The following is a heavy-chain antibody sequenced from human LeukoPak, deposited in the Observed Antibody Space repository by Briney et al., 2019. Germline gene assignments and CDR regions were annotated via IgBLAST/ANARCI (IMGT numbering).Heavy chain of an antibody. V-gene: IGHV4-59*12. CDR3: ARDRRDYDYVWGSYRYAREIDY. D-gene: IGHD3-16*02. CDR2: IYYSGST. Sequence: PSETLSLTCTVSGGSISSYYWSWIRQPPGKGLEWIGSIYYSGSTYYNPSLKSRVTISVDTSKNQFSLKLSSVTAADTAVYYCARDRRDYDYVWGSYRYAREIDYWGQGTLVTVSS. J-gene: IGHJ4*02. CDR1: GGSISSYY.